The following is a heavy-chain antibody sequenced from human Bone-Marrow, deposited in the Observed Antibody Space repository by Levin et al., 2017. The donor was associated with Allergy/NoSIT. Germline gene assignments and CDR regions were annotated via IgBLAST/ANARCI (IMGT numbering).Heavy chain of an antibody. CDR1: GDSVSSNTAA. J-gene: IGHJ4*02. V-gene: IGHV6-1*01. CDR3: ARDNLGQMTGRPPPFDY. CDR2: TYYRSKWLQ. D-gene: IGHD3-9*01. Sequence: SQTLSLTCVISGDSVSSNTAAWNWIRQSPSRGLEWLGRTYYRSKWLQDYAASVKGRISFTSDTSENQFSLHLKSVTPEDTAVYFCARDNLGQMTGRPPPFDYWGQGTLVTVSS.